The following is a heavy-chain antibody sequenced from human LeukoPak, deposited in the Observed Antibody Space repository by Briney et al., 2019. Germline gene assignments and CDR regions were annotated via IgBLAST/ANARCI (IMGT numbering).Heavy chain of an antibody. CDR2: ISGSGDNT. CDR3: AKRSGYTTGWFFDF. Sequence: GGSLSPSCAASGFSVSSYATSWVRQAPGKGMEWVSSISGSGDNTYYAESVKGRFTISRDNSKNTLFLQMNSLRAEDTAVFYCAKRSGYTTGWFFDFWGQGTLVTVSS. D-gene: IGHD6-19*01. J-gene: IGHJ4*02. V-gene: IGHV3-23*01. CDR1: GFSVSSYA.